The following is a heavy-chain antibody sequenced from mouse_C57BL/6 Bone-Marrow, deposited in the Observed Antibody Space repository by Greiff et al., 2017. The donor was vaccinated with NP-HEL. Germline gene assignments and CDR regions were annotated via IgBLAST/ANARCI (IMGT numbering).Heavy chain of an antibody. Sequence: EVQGVESGPVLVKPGASVKMSCKASGYTFTDYYMNWVKQSHGKSLEWIGVINPYNGGTSYNQKFKGKATLTVDKSSSTAYMELNSLTSEDSAVYYCARSALDYWGQGTLVTVSA. CDR3: ARSALDY. V-gene: IGHV1-19*01. CDR2: INPYNGGT. CDR1: GYTFTDYY. J-gene: IGHJ3*01.